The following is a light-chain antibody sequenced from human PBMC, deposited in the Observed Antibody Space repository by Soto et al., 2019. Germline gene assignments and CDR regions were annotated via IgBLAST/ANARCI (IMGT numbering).Light chain of an antibody. J-gene: IGKJ4*01. V-gene: IGKV1D-13*01. CDR3: QQFNNYPLT. CDR2: DAS. Sequence: AIQLTQSPSSLSASVGDRVTITFRASQGISSALAWYQQKPGKAPNLLIYDASSLESGVPSRFSGSGSGTDFTLTISSLQPEDFATYYCQQFNNYPLTFGGGTKVEIK. CDR1: QGISSA.